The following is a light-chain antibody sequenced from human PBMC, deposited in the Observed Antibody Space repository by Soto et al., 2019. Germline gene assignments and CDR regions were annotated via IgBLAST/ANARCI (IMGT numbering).Light chain of an antibody. J-gene: IGKJ2*01. CDR2: GAS. Sequence: EIVMTQSPATLSVSPGERATLSCRASQRVSSNLAWYQQKPVHAPRLLIYGASTRATGFPATFSGSGSGTECTLTSSSLRSEEYVVYDCQQDNNWPQATTFRQGTKLEIK. CDR3: QQDNNWPQATT. CDR1: QRVSSN. V-gene: IGKV3-15*01.